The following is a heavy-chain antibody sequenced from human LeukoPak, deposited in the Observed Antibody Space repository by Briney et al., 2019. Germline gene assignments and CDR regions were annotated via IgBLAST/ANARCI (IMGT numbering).Heavy chain of an antibody. CDR1: GYTFTSYD. CDR3: ARGPGTGGYYDFWSGYYYYYGMDV. CDR2: MNPNSGNT. D-gene: IGHD3-3*01. V-gene: IGHV1-8*01. J-gene: IGHJ6*02. Sequence: VKVSCKASGYTFTSYDINWVRQATGQGLEWTGWMNPNSGNTGYAQKFQGRVTMTRNTSISTAYMELSSLRSEDTAVYYCARGPGTGGYYDFWSGYYYYYGMDVWGQGTTVTVSS.